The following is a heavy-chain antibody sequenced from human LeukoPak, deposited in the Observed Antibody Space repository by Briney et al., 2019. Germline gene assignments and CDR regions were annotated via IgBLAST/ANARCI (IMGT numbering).Heavy chain of an antibody. CDR2: IYNTVDV. Sequence: SETLSLTCTVSGGSIIGSYWTWILQSPGGGLEYIGYIYNTVDVNYSPSLNSRVTISIDMSRSQFSLRLKSVTAADTAIYYCARSRNYDSTGYNPTYYFDSWGQGALVTVSS. CDR3: ARSRNYDSTGYNPTYYFDS. D-gene: IGHD3-22*01. V-gene: IGHV4-59*01. CDR1: GGSIIGSY. J-gene: IGHJ4*02.